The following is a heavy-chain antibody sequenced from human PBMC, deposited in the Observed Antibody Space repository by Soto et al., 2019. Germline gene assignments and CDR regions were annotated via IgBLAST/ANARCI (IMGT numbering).Heavy chain of an antibody. CDR1: GYTLTTFF. Sequence: ASVKVSCKASGYTLTTFFMHWVRQAPGQGLEWMGVINPGYPAGRSTTYAQKFQGRVTMTRNTSISTAYMELSSLRSEDTAVYFCARDRVNWNYYYYGMDVWGQGTTVTVSS. D-gene: IGHD1-1*01. V-gene: IGHV1-46*01. CDR3: ARDRVNWNYYYYGMDV. CDR2: INPGYPAGRST. J-gene: IGHJ6*02.